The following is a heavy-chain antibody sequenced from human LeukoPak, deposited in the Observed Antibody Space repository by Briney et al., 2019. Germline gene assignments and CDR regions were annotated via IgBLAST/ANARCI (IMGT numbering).Heavy chain of an antibody. D-gene: IGHD2-2*01. CDR2: INPSGGST. CDR3: AMGFCSSTSCSDAFDI. Sequence: ASVKVSCKASGYTFTSYDINWVRQATGQGLEWMGIINPSGGSTSYAQKFQGRVTMTRDTSTSTVYMEPSSLRSEDTAVYYCAMGFCSSTSCSDAFDIWGQGTMVTVSS. CDR1: GYTFTSYD. J-gene: IGHJ3*02. V-gene: IGHV1-46*01.